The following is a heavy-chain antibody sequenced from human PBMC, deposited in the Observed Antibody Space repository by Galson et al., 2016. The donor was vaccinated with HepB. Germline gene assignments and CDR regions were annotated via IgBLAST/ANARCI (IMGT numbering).Heavy chain of an antibody. D-gene: IGHD2-2*01. CDR3: ARGRAMWGSYFYYGLDV. CDR1: AGSFSDYS. V-gene: IGHV4-34*01. CDR2: INHSGDT. J-gene: IGHJ6*02. Sequence: SETLSLTCGVYAGSFSDYSWTWIRQSPGMGLEWIGEINHSGDTNYSPSLKSRVTISVDTSKNQFSLKLSSVTAADTAVFYCARGRAMWGSYFYYGLDVWGQGTTVTVSS.